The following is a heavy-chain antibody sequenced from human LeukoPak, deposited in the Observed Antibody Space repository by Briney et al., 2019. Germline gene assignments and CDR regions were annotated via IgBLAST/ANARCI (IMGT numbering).Heavy chain of an antibody. D-gene: IGHD3-10*01. CDR1: NSV. CDR2: ISRDGGST. CDR3: ANEGRGFGDS. V-gene: IGHV3-43*02. J-gene: IGHJ4*02. Sequence: GGSLRLSRAASNSVMHWVRQAPGKGLEWVSLISRDGGSTSYAASVKGKFIVSRDKTESSLYLQMNSLRAEDSALYYCANEGRGFGDSWGQGTLVTVSS.